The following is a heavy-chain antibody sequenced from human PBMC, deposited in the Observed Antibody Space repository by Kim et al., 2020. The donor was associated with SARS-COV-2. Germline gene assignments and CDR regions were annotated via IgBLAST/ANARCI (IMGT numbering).Heavy chain of an antibody. CDR2: ISYDGSNK. V-gene: IGHV3-30-3*01. Sequence: GGSLRLTCAASGFTFSSYAMHWVRQAPGKGLEWVAVISYDGSNKYYADSVKGRFTISRDNSKNTLYLQMNSLRAEDTAVYYCARQFTYYDFWSGSWGWFDPWGQGTLVTVSS. CDR1: GFTFSSYA. D-gene: IGHD3-3*01. J-gene: IGHJ5*02. CDR3: ARQFTYYDFWSGSWGWFDP.